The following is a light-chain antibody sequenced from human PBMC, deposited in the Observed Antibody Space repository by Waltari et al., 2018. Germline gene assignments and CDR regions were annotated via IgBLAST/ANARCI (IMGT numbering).Light chain of an antibody. Sequence: EIVMTQSPATLSVSPGERATLSCRASQSVSSNLAWYQQKPGQAPRLLTYGASTRATGIPARFSGSGSGTEFTLTISRLEPEDFAVYYCQQYDASQWTFGHGTKVEI. J-gene: IGKJ1*01. CDR3: QQYDASQWT. CDR2: GAS. V-gene: IGKV3-15*01. CDR1: QSVSSN.